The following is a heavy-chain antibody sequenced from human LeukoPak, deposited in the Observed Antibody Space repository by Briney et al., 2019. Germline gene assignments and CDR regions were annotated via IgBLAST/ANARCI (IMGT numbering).Heavy chain of an antibody. J-gene: IGHJ4*02. CDR2: INHSGST. Sequence: SETLSLTCAVYGGSFSGYYWSWIRQPPGRGLEWIGEINHSGSTNYNPSLKSRVTISVDTSKNQFSLKLSSVTAADTAVYYCARDLYGSGSYQSFGYWGQGTLVTVSS. D-gene: IGHD3-10*01. CDR1: GGSFSGYY. CDR3: ARDLYGSGSYQSFGY. V-gene: IGHV4-34*01.